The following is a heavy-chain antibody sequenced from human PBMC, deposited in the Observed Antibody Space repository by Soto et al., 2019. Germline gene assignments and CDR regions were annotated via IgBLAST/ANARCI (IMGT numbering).Heavy chain of an antibody. J-gene: IGHJ4*02. Sequence: PGGSLRLSCAASGFIFTNRSMNWVRQAPGKGLEWLSYISDSSRTIYYADSVKGRFTISRDNAKNSLYLQMNSLRDEDTAVYYCARVYGRSYGYLPFDYWGQGALVNVSS. D-gene: IGHD5-18*01. CDR1: GFIFTNRS. V-gene: IGHV3-48*02. CDR3: ARVYGRSYGYLPFDY. CDR2: ISDSSRTI.